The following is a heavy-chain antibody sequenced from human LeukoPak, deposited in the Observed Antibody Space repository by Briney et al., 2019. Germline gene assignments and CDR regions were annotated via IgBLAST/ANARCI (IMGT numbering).Heavy chain of an antibody. CDR1: GFTFTDIA. D-gene: IGHD3-10*01. CDR2: ISANGGAT. CDR3: AKASGSPYYFDY. V-gene: IGHV3-23*01. Sequence: PGGSLRLSCAGSGFTFTDIAMRRVRQAPGKGLECVSLISANGGATYYANSVKGRFTISRDNSKSTLSLEMNSLRADDTAVYYCAKASGSPYYFDYWGQGTLVTVSS. J-gene: IGHJ4*02.